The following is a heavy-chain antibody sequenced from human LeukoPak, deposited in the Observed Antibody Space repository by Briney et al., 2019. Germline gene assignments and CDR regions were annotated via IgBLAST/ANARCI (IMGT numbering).Heavy chain of an antibody. CDR3: GKDPRFYDYVWGPYDY. CDR1: GFTLSSYS. V-gene: IGHV3-21*01. CDR2: ISTSGSYI. D-gene: IGHD3-16*01. Sequence: GGSLRLSCALSGFTLSSYSMKGVRQAPGKGLEWVSSISTSGSYIYYGDSVKGRFTISSDNSKNTLYLQMNSLRAEDTAVYYCGKDPRFYDYVWGPYDYWGQGTLVTVSS. J-gene: IGHJ4*02.